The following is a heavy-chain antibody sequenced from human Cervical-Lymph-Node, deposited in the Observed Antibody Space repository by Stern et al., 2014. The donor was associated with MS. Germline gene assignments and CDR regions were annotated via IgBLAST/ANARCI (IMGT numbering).Heavy chain of an antibody. V-gene: IGHV1-69*01. CDR2: IIPIFGTT. D-gene: IGHD1-26*01. CDR3: ARAGGSTVGYYVDY. J-gene: IGHJ4*02. Sequence: QVQLVQSGAAVKKPGSSVKVSCQTSGDTFTRHAINWVRQAPGQGLEWMGGIIPIFGTTNHAQKFRDRVTITADASTNAVYMELNSLTSEDTAVYFCARAGGSTVGYYVDYGGQGTLVTVSS. CDR1: GDTFTRHA.